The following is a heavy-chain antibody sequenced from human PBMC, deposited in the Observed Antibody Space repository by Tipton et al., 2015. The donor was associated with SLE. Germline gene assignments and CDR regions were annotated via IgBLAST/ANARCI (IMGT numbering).Heavy chain of an antibody. CDR2: ISGSGGST. V-gene: IGHV3-23*04. J-gene: IGHJ5*02. Sequence: QLVQSGGGLVQPGGSLRLSCAASGFTFSSYAMSWVRQAPGKGLEWVSGISGSGGSTYYADSVKGRFTISRDNSKNTLYLQMNSLRAEGTAVYYCARDRRTGVGFLEWLFGIGPWGQGTLVSVSS. D-gene: IGHD3-3*02. CDR1: GFTFSSYA. CDR3: ARDRRTGVGFLEWLFGIGP.